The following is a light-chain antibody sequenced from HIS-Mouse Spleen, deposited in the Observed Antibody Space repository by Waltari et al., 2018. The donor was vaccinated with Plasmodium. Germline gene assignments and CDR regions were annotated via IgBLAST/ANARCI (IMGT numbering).Light chain of an antibody. J-gene: IGLJ3*02. Sequence: SYELTQPPSVSVSPGQTASLTGSGDELPKKYAYWYQQKSGQAPVLVIYEDSKRPSGIPERFSGSSSGTMATLTISGAQVEDEADYYCYSTDSSGNHRVFGGGTKLTVL. CDR3: YSTDSSGNHRV. CDR1: ELPKKY. V-gene: IGLV3-10*01. CDR2: EDS.